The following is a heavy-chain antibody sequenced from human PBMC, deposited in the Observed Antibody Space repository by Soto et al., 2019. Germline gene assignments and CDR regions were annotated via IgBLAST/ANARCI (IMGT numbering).Heavy chain of an antibody. D-gene: IGHD6-13*01. J-gene: IGHJ6*02. Sequence: SETLSLTCTVSGGSISSSSYYWGWIRQPPGKGLEWIGSIYYSGSTYYNPSLKSRVTISVDTSKNQFSLKLSSVTAADTAVYYCARHEAGAYYGMDVWGQGTTVT. CDR1: GGSISSSSYY. V-gene: IGHV4-39*01. CDR3: ARHEAGAYYGMDV. CDR2: IYYSGST.